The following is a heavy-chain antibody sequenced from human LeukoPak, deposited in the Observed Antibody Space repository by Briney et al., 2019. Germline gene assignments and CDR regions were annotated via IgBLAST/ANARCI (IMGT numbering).Heavy chain of an antibody. Sequence: GGSLRLSCAASGFTFSSYWMSWVRQAPGKGLEWVANIKQDGSEKYYVDSVKGRFTISRDNAKNSLYLQMNSLRAEDTALYYCAAAAQVATIGIAFDIWGQGTMVTVSS. J-gene: IGHJ3*02. CDR2: IKQDGSEK. V-gene: IGHV3-7*03. D-gene: IGHD5-12*01. CDR1: GFTFSSYW. CDR3: AAAAQVATIGIAFDI.